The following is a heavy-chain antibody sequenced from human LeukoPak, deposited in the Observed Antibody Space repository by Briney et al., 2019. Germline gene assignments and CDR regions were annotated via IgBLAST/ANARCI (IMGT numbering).Heavy chain of an antibody. Sequence: ASVKVSCKVSGYTLTELSMHWVRQAPGKGLEWMGGFDPEDGETIYAQKFQGRVTMTEDTSTDTAYMELSSLRSEDTAVYYCAIWFGELFSYAFDIWGQGTMVTVSS. CDR3: AIWFGELFSYAFDI. D-gene: IGHD3-10*01. CDR2: FDPEDGET. V-gene: IGHV1-24*01. CDR1: GYTLTELS. J-gene: IGHJ3*02.